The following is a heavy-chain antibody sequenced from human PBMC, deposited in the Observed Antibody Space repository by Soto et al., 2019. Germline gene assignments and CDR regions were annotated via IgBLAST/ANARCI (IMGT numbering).Heavy chain of an antibody. D-gene: IGHD6-19*01. J-gene: IGHJ4*02. CDR1: GFTFSSYC. CDR3: ARDRAVAGIFDY. V-gene: IGHV3-33*01. CDR2: IWYDGSNK. Sequence: PGGSLRLSFAASGFTFSSYCMHWVRQAPGKGLEWVAVIWYDGSNKYYADSVKGRFTISRDNSKNTLYLQMNSLRAEDTAVYYCARDRAVAGIFDYRGQGTLVTVSS.